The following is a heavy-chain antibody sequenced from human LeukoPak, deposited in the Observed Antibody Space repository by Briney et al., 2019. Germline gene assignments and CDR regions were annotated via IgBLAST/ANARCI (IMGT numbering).Heavy chain of an antibody. D-gene: IGHD1-1*01. Sequence: RSGGSLRLSCAASGFTFSSYDLSWVRQAPGKGLECVSAIRKGVGSTYYADSVKGRFTISRDNSKNTLYLQMNNLRADDTAVYYCAKKGQADDNGKPDWGQGTLVTVSS. CDR3: AKKGQADDNGKPD. CDR2: IRKGVGST. J-gene: IGHJ4*02. CDR1: GFTFSSYD. V-gene: IGHV3-23*01.